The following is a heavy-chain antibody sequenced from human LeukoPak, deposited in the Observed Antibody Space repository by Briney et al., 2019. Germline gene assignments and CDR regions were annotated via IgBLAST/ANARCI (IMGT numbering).Heavy chain of an antibody. CDR3: AKDSKIVGATFRSYHYMDV. Sequence: PGGSLRLSCAASGFTFDDYGMSWVRQAPGKGLEWVSGINWNGGSTGYADSVKGRFTISRDNAKNSLYLQMNSLRAEDTAVYYCAKDSKIVGATFRSYHYMDVWGKGTAVTVSS. V-gene: IGHV3-20*04. CDR2: INWNGGST. CDR1: GFTFDDYG. J-gene: IGHJ6*03. D-gene: IGHD1-26*01.